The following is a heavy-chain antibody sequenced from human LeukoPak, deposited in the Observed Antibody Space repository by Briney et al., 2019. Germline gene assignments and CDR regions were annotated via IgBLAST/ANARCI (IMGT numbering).Heavy chain of an antibody. Sequence: GGSLRLSCVASGFNFGTYFMIWVRQGPGKRLEWVAAISRASKNTYYADSVKGRCTISRDDPQNTVSLQMNSLRAEDTAVYYCAKISGGSGWYFDLWGLGTLVAVSS. CDR1: GFNFGTYF. J-gene: IGHJ2*01. V-gene: IGHV3-23*01. CDR3: AKISGGSGWYFDL. D-gene: IGHD4-23*01. CDR2: ISRASKNT.